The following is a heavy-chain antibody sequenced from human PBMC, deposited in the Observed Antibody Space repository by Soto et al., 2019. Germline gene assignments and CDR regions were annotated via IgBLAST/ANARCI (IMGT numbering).Heavy chain of an antibody. J-gene: IGHJ6*02. CDR3: GRATTRSSGAAHPGSDDYYGMDV. V-gene: IGHV4-4*07. D-gene: IGHD6-6*01. Sequence: SETLSLTCTVSGGSISSYYWSWIRQPAGKGLGWIGRIYTSGSTNYNPSLKSRVTMPVDTPKNQFSLNVSSVTAADTAVYYCGRATTRSSGAAHPGSDDYYGMDVWGQGTTVTVSS. CDR1: GGSISSYY. CDR2: IYTSGST.